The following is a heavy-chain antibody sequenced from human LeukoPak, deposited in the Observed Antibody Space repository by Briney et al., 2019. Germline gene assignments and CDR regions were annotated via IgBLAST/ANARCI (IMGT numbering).Heavy chain of an antibody. CDR1: GFTFSSYA. V-gene: IGHV3-23*01. D-gene: IGHD3-10*01. Sequence: GGSLRLSCAASGFTFSSYAMSWVRQAPGKGLEWVSAISGSGGSTYYADSVKGRFTISRDNSKNTLYLQMNSLRAEDTAVYYCAKDVLLWFGESHFDYWGQGTLVTVSS. CDR2: ISGSGGST. CDR3: AKDVLLWFGESHFDY. J-gene: IGHJ4*02.